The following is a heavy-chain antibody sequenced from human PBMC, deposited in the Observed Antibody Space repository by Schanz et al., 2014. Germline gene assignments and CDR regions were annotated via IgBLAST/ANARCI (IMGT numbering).Heavy chain of an antibody. CDR1: TFTFSSDW. D-gene: IGHD1-20*01. CDR2: ISGSGGST. Sequence: EVQLAESGGGLVQPGGSLRLSCAASTFTFSSDWMSWVRQAPGKGLEWVSAISGSGGSTYYADSVKGRFTISRDNSKNTLYLQMNSLRAEDTAVYYCANNWNLDYWGQGTLVTVSS. CDR3: ANNWNLDY. J-gene: IGHJ4*02. V-gene: IGHV3-23*04.